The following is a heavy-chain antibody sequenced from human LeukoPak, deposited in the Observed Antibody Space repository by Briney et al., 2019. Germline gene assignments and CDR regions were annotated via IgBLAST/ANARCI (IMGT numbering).Heavy chain of an antibody. V-gene: IGHV3-9*01. CDR3: AKEDGDGYNYGRVFDY. D-gene: IGHD5-24*01. CDR2: ISWNSGSI. Sequence: GGSLRLSCAVSGFTFDDYAMHWVRQAPGKGLEWVSGISWNSGSIGYADSVKGRFTISRDNAKNSLYLQMNSLRAEDTALYYCAKEDGDGYNYGRVFDYWGQGTLVTVSS. CDR1: GFTFDDYA. J-gene: IGHJ4*02.